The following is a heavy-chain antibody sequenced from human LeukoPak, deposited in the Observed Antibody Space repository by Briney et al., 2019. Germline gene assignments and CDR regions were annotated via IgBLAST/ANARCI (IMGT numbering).Heavy chain of an antibody. D-gene: IGHD3-3*01. J-gene: IGHJ6*04. V-gene: IGHV4-39*07. CDR3: ARGGITIFLDV. CDR1: GGSISNTAYY. Sequence: SETQSLTCTVSGGSISNTAYYWAWIRQPPGKGLEWIGNIYYSGSTYYDPSLKSRVTISVDTSKNQFSLKLSSVTAADTAVYYCARGGITIFLDVWGKGTTVTVSS. CDR2: IYYSGST.